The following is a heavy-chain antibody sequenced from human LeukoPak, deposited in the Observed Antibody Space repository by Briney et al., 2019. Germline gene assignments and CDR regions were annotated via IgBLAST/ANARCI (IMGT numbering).Heavy chain of an antibody. J-gene: IGHJ4*02. Sequence: ASVKVSCKASGYTFTGYYMHWVRQAPGQGLEWMGWIYPNSGDTYYAQKFQGRVSMTRDTSISTAYMELSRLRFDDTAVYFCARAAGYSSGWPTYDYWGQGTLVTVSS. D-gene: IGHD6-19*01. CDR3: ARAAGYSSGWPTYDY. CDR1: GYTFTGYY. CDR2: IYPNSGDT. V-gene: IGHV1-2*02.